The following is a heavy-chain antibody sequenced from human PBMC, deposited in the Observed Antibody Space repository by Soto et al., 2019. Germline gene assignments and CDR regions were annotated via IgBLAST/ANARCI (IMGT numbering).Heavy chain of an antibody. J-gene: IGHJ4*02. CDR2: IYHSGRT. V-gene: IGHV4-4*02. CDR1: GGSISSSNW. Sequence: QVQLQESGPGLVKPSGTLSLTGAVSGGSISSSNWWSWVRKPPEKGLEWIGEIYHSGRTNYNPSLKSRVTISVGKSKNQFSLKLSSVTAADTAVYYCARGRYFDSWGQGTLVTVSS. CDR3: ARGRYFDS.